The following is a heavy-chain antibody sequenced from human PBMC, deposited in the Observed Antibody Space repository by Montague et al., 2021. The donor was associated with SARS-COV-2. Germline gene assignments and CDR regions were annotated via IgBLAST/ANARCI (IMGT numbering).Heavy chain of an antibody. CDR2: IYDGGAV. Sequence: SETLSLTCTVSGGSITGYYWSWLRRSPGKGLEWIAYIYDGGAVNYNPSLGSRVTISTDTSKNQLSLKVNPVTAADTAVYYCVRDHPYGGTRGAYDIWGQGTVVTVSS. J-gene: IGHJ3*02. CDR1: GGSITGYY. CDR3: VRDHPYGGTRGAYDI. D-gene: IGHD4-23*01. V-gene: IGHV4-59*01.